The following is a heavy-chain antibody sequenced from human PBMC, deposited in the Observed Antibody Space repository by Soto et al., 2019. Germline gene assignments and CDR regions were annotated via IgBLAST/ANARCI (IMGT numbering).Heavy chain of an antibody. CDR2: ISYDGSLQ. V-gene: IGHV3-30*03. CDR1: GFAFSSYG. CDR3: VSDRGYGHASVPYS. D-gene: IGHD5-18*01. J-gene: IGHJ4*02. Sequence: QAQLVESGGGVVQPGMSLRLSCAASGFAFSSYGMHWVRQAPGTGLEWVAVISYDGSLQHYADSVKGRFTISRDNSKNMGLLQSGSLRAEDTAVYYCVSDRGYGHASVPYSWGQGTLVSVSS.